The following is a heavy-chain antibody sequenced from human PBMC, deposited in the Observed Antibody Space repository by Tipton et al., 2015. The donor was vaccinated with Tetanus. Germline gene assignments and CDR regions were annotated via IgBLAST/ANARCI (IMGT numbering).Heavy chain of an antibody. V-gene: IGHV4-4*07. CDR3: ARDHTRYSGSSVATFDI. CDR2: VYNSGST. CDR1: GASINVYY. D-gene: IGHD6-6*01. Sequence: TLSLTCTVPGASINVYYWSWIRQPAGKRLEWIGRVYNSGSTDYNPSLKSRLAMSLDTSKNQFSLKLSSVTAADTAVYYCARDHTRYSGSSVATFDIWGQGTMVTVSS. J-gene: IGHJ3*02.